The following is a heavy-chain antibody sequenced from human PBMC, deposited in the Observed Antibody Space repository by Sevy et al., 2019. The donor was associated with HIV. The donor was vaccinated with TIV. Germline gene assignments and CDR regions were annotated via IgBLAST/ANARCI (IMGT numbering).Heavy chain of an antibody. J-gene: IGHJ3*02. CDR3: ARDSHQGLDPISSYDYQGAFDI. V-gene: IGHV3-21*01. Sequence: GGSLRLSCAASGFTFSSYSMNWVRQAPGKGLEWVSSISSSSSYIYYADSVKGRFTISRDNAKNSLYLQMNSLRAEDTAVYYCARDSHQGLDPISSYDYQGAFDIWGQGTMVTVSS. D-gene: IGHD4-17*01. CDR1: GFTFSSYS. CDR2: ISSSSSYI.